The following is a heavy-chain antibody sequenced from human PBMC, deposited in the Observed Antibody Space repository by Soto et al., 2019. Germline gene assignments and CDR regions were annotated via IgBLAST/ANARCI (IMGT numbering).Heavy chain of an antibody. CDR2: TYYRSKWYN. Sequence: PSHTLSLTCAVSGYSVSSNSAAWNLIRQCPSRGLEWLGRTYYRSKWYNNYAVSVKSRITINPDTSKNQFSLQLNSVTPEDTAVYYCARGDQWLVYWGQGTLVTVSS. CDR3: ARGDQWLVY. CDR1: GYSVSSNSAA. V-gene: IGHV6-1*01. D-gene: IGHD6-19*01. J-gene: IGHJ4*02.